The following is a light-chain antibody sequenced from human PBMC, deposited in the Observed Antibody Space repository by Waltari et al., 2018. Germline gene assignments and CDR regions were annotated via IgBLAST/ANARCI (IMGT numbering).Light chain of an antibody. CDR1: RSFSSSS. V-gene: IGKV3-20*01. Sequence: EIVLTQSPGTLSLSPGERATLPCRASRSFSSSSLAWYQQKPGQAPRLLIHGASSRATGIPDRFSGSGSGTDFTLTISRLEPEDFAVYYCQQYGSSLLTFGGGTKVEIK. CDR2: GAS. J-gene: IGKJ4*01. CDR3: QQYGSSLLT.